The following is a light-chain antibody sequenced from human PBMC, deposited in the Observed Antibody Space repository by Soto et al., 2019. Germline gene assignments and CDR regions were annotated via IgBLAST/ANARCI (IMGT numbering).Light chain of an antibody. CDR1: QSISTY. CDR2: DAS. V-gene: IGKV3-11*01. Sequence: EIVLTQSPATLSLSPGERATLSCMASQSISTYLAWYQQKPGQPPRLLIYDASHRATGIPARFGGSGSGTDFTLTISNLEPEDFAVYYCHQRSSWPLTFGGGTKVDIK. J-gene: IGKJ4*01. CDR3: HQRSSWPLT.